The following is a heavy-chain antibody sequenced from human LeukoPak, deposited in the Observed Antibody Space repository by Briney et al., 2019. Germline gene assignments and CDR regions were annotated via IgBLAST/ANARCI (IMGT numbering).Heavy chain of an antibody. D-gene: IGHD6-13*01. J-gene: IGHJ6*03. CDR3: ARQQLVPKYYYYYMDV. Sequence: PGGTLRLSCAASGFTFSSYGMSWVRQAPGKGLEWVSAISGSGGSTYYADSVKGRFTISRDNSKNTLYLQMSSLRAEDTAVYYCARQQLVPKYYYYYMDVWGKGTTVTISS. V-gene: IGHV3-23*01. CDR1: GFTFSSYG. CDR2: ISGSGGST.